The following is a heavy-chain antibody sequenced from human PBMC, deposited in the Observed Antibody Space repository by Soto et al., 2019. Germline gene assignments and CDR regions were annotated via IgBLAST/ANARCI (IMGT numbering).Heavy chain of an antibody. Sequence: EVQLVESGGGLVQPGGSLRLSCAASGFTFSSYEMNWVRQAPGKGLEWVSYISSSGSTIYYADSVKGRFTISRDNAKNSLYLQMNSLRAEDTAVYYCAGGRGGDGYNYDYYYGMDVWGQGTTVTVSS. CDR2: ISSSGSTI. CDR1: GFTFSSYE. V-gene: IGHV3-48*03. CDR3: AGGRGGDGYNYDYYYGMDV. D-gene: IGHD3-16*01. J-gene: IGHJ6*02.